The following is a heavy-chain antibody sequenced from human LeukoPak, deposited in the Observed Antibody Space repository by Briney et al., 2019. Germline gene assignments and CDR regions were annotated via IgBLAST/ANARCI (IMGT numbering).Heavy chain of an antibody. CDR1: GYSFPIYW. CDR3: ARRRFCSSTSCYAGAFDT. D-gene: IGHD2-2*01. Sequence: GESLKISCKGSGYSFPIYWIAWVRQMPGKGLEWMGIIYPGDSDTRYSPSFQGQVTFSADKSISTAYLQWSSLKASDTAMYYCARRRFCSSTSCYAGAFDTWGQGTMVTVSS. J-gene: IGHJ3*02. CDR2: IYPGDSDT. V-gene: IGHV5-51*01.